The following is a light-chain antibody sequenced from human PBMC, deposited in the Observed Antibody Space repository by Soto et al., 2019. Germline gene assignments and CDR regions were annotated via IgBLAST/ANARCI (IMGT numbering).Light chain of an antibody. J-gene: IGKJ5*01. Sequence: EIVLTQSPGTLSLSPGDRATLSCRASQSLSRSSLAWYQQKPGRAPRLLIYGASSRATGIPDRFSGSGSGTDFTLTISRLEPEDFAVYYCQQYNSWPPITFGQGTRLEIK. CDR2: GAS. CDR1: QSLSRSS. CDR3: QQYNSWPPIT. V-gene: IGKV3-20*01.